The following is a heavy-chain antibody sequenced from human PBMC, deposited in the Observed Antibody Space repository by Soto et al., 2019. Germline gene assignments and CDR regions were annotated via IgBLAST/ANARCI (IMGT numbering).Heavy chain of an antibody. CDR1: GFSFSSLA. D-gene: IGHD2-21*02. J-gene: IGHJ4*02. CDR2: ISGPGVDT. CDR3: AKDQTDVTLFDY. Sequence: GGSLRLSCAASGFSFSSLAMSWVRQAPGKGLEWVSSISGPGVDTLYADSVKGRFTISRDNSRNTLYLQVNSLRAEDTAVYYCAKDQTDVTLFDYWGQGTLVTVSS. V-gene: IGHV3-23*01.